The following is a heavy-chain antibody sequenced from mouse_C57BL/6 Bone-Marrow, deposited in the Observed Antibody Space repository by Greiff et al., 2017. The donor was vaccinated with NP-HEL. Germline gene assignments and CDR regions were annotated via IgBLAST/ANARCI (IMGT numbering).Heavy chain of an antibody. CDR1: GYAFTNYW. CDR3: AKWDY. V-gene: IGHV1-80*01. D-gene: IGHD4-1*01. J-gene: IGHJ3*01. Sequence: VHLVESGAELVKPGASVKISCKASGYAFTNYWMNWVKQRPGKGLEWIGQIYPGDGDTNYNGTFKDKATLTADTSSSTAYMQLSRLTSEDSAVYFWAKWDYGGQGTLVTVSA. CDR2: IYPGDGDT.